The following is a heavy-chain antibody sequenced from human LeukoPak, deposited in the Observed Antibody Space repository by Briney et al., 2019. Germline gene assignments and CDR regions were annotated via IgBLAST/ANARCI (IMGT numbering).Heavy chain of an antibody. D-gene: IGHD6-13*01. CDR2: IYHSGTT. V-gene: IGHV4-4*02. J-gene: IGHJ4*02. CDR3: AREGAAAGYFGY. Sequence: PSGTLSLTCAVSGVSITSKNWWSWVRQPPGKGLEWIGEIYHSGTTNYNPSLKSRVTISIDKSKNHFSLRLSSVTAADTAVYYCAREGAAAGYFGYWGQGTLVTVSS. CDR1: GVSITSKNW.